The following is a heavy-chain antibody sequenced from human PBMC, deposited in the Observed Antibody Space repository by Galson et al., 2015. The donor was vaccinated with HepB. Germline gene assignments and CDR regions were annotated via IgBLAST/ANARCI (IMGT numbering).Heavy chain of an antibody. CDR1: GYSFTNHG. Sequence: SVKVSCKASGYSFTNHGISWVRQAPGQGLEWMGWISTYKGKTKYAQKVQGRVTMTTDTIMSTAYMELRRLRFEDTSMYYCARVRINNLDYWGQGTLVTVSS. V-gene: IGHV1-18*01. J-gene: IGHJ4*02. CDR3: ARVRINNLDY. D-gene: IGHD1/OR15-1a*01. CDR2: ISTYKGKT.